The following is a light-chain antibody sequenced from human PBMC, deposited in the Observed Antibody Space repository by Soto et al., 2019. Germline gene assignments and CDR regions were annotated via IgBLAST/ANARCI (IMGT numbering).Light chain of an antibody. Sequence: EIVLTQSPSALSLSPGERATLSCRASQSLSSSYLAWYQQKPGQSPRLLIYGASSRATGVPDRFGGSGSGTDFTLTISRLEPEDFAVYYCQQYGLSPPFSFGPGTKLHIK. CDR2: GAS. J-gene: IGKJ3*01. CDR3: QQYGLSPPFS. V-gene: IGKV3-20*01. CDR1: QSLSSSY.